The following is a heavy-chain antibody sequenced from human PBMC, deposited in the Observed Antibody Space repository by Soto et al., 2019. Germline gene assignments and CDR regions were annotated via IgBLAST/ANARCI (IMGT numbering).Heavy chain of an antibody. Sequence: PSETLSLTCAVSGGSISSGGYSWSWIRQPPGKGLEWIGYIYHSGSTYYNPSLRSRVTISVDTSKNQFSLKLSSVTAADTAVYYCARDGYSYGQPFDYWGQGTLVTVSS. CDR2: IYHSGST. CDR3: ARDGYSYGQPFDY. J-gene: IGHJ4*02. D-gene: IGHD5-18*01. V-gene: IGHV4-30-2*05. CDR1: GGSISSGGYS.